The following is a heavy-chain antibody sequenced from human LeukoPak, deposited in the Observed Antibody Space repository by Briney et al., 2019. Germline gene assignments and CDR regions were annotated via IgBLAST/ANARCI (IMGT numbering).Heavy chain of an antibody. D-gene: IGHD4-17*01. CDR2: INPSGGST. CDR3: ARVPIASYGDYLYYYYYYMDV. CDR1: GYIFTSYF. V-gene: IGHV1-46*01. Sequence: ASVKVSCKASGYIFTSYFMHWVRQAPGQGLEWMGLINPSGGSTRYAQKFQGRVTMTRDMSTSTVYMELSSLRSEDTAVYYCARVPIASYGDYLYYYYYYMDVWGKGTTVTISS. J-gene: IGHJ6*03.